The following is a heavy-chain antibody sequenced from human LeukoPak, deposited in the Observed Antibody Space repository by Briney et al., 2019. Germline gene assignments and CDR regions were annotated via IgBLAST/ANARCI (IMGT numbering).Heavy chain of an antibody. CDR1: GYTLTELS. CDR3: ATVELERRHVAWLDP. CDR2: FDPEEGET. J-gene: IGHJ5*02. V-gene: IGHV1-24*01. Sequence: ASVKLSCKVSGYTLTELSMHWVRQRTGKGLEWMGGFDPEEGETIYEQKFQGRVTMNVDTSTDTAYMELSSLRCEDTAVYYCATVELERRHVAWLDPWGQGTLVTVSP. D-gene: IGHD1-1*01.